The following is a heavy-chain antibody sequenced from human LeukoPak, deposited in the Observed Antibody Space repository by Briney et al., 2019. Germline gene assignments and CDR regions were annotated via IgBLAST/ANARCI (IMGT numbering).Heavy chain of an antibody. D-gene: IGHD4-17*01. V-gene: IGHV3-23*01. CDR1: GFTFSSYA. J-gene: IGHJ3*02. CDR3: AKAQTTVFAFDI. Sequence: GGSLRLSCAASGFTFSSYAMSWVRQAPGKGLEWVSAISGSGGSTYYADSVKGRFTISRDNSNNTLYLQMNSLRAEDTAMYYCAKAQTTVFAFDIWGQGTMVTVSS. CDR2: ISGSGGST.